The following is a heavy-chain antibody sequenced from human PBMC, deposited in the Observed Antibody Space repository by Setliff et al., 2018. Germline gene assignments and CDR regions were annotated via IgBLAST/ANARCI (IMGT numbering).Heavy chain of an antibody. D-gene: IGHD6-19*01. CDR3: TRDPPGSGWSFDY. J-gene: IGHJ4*02. V-gene: IGHV3-33*08. CDR1: GFTSSTYR. CDR2: IWADPNSNTK. Sequence: GGSLRLSCAASGFTSSTYRMHWVRQAPGKGLEWVAMIWADPNSNTKYYADSVKGRFSVSRDNSRNTVFLQMTGLRAEDTALYYCTRDPPGSGWSFDYWGQGALVTVSS.